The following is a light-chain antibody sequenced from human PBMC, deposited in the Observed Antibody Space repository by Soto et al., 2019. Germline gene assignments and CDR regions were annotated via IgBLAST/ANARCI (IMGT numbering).Light chain of an antibody. CDR3: QQYGSSPTWT. CDR1: QSVSSNY. V-gene: IGKV3-20*01. J-gene: IGKJ1*01. Sequence: ESALTQSPGTLSLSAGERATLSCRASQSVSSNYLAWYQQKPGQAPRPIIYGASTRATGIPDRFSGSGSGTDFTLTISRLEPEDSAVYYCQQYGSSPTWTFGQGTKVDIK. CDR2: GAS.